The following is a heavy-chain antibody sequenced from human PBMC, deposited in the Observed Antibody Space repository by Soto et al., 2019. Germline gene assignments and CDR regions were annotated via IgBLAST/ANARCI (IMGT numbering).Heavy chain of an antibody. J-gene: IGHJ6*03. Sequence: GGSLRLSCAASGFTFSSYAMSWVRQAPGKGLEWVSAISGSGGSTYYADSVKGRFTISRDNSKNTLYLQMNSLRAEDTAVYYCAKDPHVLRFLEWLLPYYMDVWGKGTTVTAP. V-gene: IGHV3-23*01. CDR1: GFTFSSYA. D-gene: IGHD3-3*01. CDR3: AKDPHVLRFLEWLLPYYMDV. CDR2: ISGSGGST.